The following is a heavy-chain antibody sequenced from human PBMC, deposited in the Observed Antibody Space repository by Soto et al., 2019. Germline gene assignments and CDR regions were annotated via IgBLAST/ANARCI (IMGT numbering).Heavy chain of an antibody. D-gene: IGHD2-15*01. CDR3: ARDRVESVYPEYFQH. Sequence: EVQLVESGGGLIQPGGSLRLSCAASGFTVSSNYMSWVRQAPGKGLEWVSVIYSGGSTYYADSVKGRFTISRDNSKNTLYLQMNSRRAEDTAVYYCARDRVESVYPEYFQHWGQGTLVTVSS. CDR1: GFTVSSNY. V-gene: IGHV3-53*01. J-gene: IGHJ1*01. CDR2: IYSGGST.